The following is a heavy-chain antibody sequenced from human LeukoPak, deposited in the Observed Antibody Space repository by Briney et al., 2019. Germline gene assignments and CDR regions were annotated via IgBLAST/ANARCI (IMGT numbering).Heavy chain of an antibody. J-gene: IGHJ6*04. CDR2: IYHSGST. CDR1: GGSISSGGYY. CDR3: ARDRAAAGTFVDV. Sequence: PSETLSLTCTVSGGSISSGGYYWSWIRQPPGKGLEWIGYIYHSGSTYYNPSLKSRVTISVDRSKNQFSLKLSSVTAADTAVYYCARDRAAAGTFVDVWGKGTTVTVSS. V-gene: IGHV4-30-2*01. D-gene: IGHD6-13*01.